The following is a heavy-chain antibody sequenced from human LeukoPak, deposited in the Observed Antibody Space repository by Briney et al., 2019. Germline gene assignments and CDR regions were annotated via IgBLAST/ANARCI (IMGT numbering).Heavy chain of an antibody. J-gene: IGHJ4*02. CDR3: ARSVSLRGAADY. Sequence: ASVKVSCKASGYTFTCYYMHWVRQAPGQGLEWMGWINPNSGGTNYAQKFQGRVTMTRDTSISTAYMELSRLRSDDTAVYYCARSVSLRGAADYWGQGTLVTVSS. CDR1: GYTFTCYY. CDR2: INPNSGGT. V-gene: IGHV1-2*02. D-gene: IGHD3-10*01.